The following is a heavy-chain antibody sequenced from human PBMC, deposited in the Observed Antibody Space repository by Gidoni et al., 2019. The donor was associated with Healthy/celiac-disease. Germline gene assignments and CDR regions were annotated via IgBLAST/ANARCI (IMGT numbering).Heavy chain of an antibody. CDR2: IYYSGST. J-gene: IGHJ4*02. CDR3: ARHSSGWYVGY. D-gene: IGHD6-19*01. Sequence: QLQLQEPGPGLVNPSETLSLTCTVSGCSISSSSYDWGWIRQPPGTGLEWIVSIYYSGSTYYNPSLKSRVTISVDTSKNQFSLKLSSVTAADTAVYYCARHSSGWYVGYWGQGTLVTVSS. CDR1: GCSISSSSYD. V-gene: IGHV4-39*07.